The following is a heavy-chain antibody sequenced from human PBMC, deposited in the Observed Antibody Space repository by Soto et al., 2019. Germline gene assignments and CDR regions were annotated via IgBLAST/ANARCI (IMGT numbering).Heavy chain of an antibody. V-gene: IGHV1-46*03. Sequence: ASVKVSCKASGYTFTSYYMHWVRQAPGQGLEWMGIINPSGGSTSYAQKFQGRVTMTRDTSTSTVYMELSSLRSEDTAVYYCARVVKAGARSGAFDIWGQGTMVTVSS. D-gene: IGHD3-10*01. J-gene: IGHJ3*02. CDR2: INPSGGST. CDR1: GYTFTSYY. CDR3: ARVVKAGARSGAFDI.